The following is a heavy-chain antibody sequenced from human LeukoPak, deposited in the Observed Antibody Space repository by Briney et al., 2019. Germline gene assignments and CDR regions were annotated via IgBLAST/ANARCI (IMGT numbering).Heavy chain of an antibody. J-gene: IGHJ4*02. CDR2: TYYRSKWYN. CDR1: VDSVSSNSAA. D-gene: IGHD6-19*01. CDR3: ARDIAVAGTVNFDY. V-gene: IGHV6-1*01. Sequence: SQTLSLTCAISVDSVSSNSAAWNWIRQSPSRGLEWLERTYYRSKWYNDYAVSVKRRITINPDTSKNQFSLQLNSVTPEDTAVYYCARDIAVAGTVNFDYWGQGTLVTVSS.